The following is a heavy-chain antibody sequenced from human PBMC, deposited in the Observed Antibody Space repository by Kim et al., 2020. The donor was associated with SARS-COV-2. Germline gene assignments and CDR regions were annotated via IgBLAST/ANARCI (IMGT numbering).Heavy chain of an antibody. Sequence: GGSLRLSCAASGFTFSSYSMNWVRQAPGKGLEWVSYISSSSSTIYYADSVKGRFTISRDNAKNSLYLQMNSLRAEDTAVYYCARGVITFGGVMGYWGQGTLVTVSS. CDR1: GFTFSSYS. CDR2: ISSSSSTI. V-gene: IGHV3-48*04. CDR3: ARGVITFGGVMGY. J-gene: IGHJ4*02. D-gene: IGHD3-16*01.